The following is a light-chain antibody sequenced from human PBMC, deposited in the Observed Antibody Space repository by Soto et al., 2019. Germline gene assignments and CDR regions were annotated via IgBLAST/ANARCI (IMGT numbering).Light chain of an antibody. V-gene: IGLV1-47*01. CDR1: ISNLGSNF. J-gene: IGLJ3*02. CDR2: RND. CDR3: AAWDDSLSGVV. Sequence: QSVLTQPPSASGTPGQRVTISCSGSISNLGSNFVFWYQQLPGAAPKLLISRNDQRPSGVPDRFSGSKSGTSASLAISGLRSDDEADYHCAAWDDSLSGVVFGGGTKGPS.